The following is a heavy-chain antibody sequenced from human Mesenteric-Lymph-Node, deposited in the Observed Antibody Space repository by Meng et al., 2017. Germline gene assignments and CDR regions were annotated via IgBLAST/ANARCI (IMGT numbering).Heavy chain of an antibody. V-gene: IGHV4-30-4*08. CDR2: IYYSGRT. CDR1: GGSISSGGYY. Sequence: QRPGQGLWNPSGTLSPPSAFFGGSISSGGYYWSWIRQHPGKGLEWIGYIYYSGRTYYNPSLESRVTMSVDTSKNQFSLNLNSVTAADTAVYYCARVNGDCFSTICYKGWFDPWGQGTLVTVSS. CDR3: ARVNGDCFSTICYKGWFDP. D-gene: IGHD2-2*02. J-gene: IGHJ5*02.